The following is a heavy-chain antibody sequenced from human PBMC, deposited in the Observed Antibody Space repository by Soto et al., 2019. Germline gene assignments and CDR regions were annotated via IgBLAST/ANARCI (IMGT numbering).Heavy chain of an antibody. J-gene: IGHJ5*02. V-gene: IGHV1-2*02. CDR1: GYTFTDYY. CDR2: INPNIGST. D-gene: IGHD2-15*01. Sequence: QVQLVQSGAEVKKPGASVKVSCKASGYTFTDYYLHWVRQAPGQGLEWMGWINPNIGSTNYAQKFQGRVTMTRDTSISTAYMELSRLRSDDTAVYYWARGYCSGGSCRTLWWFDHWGQGTLVTVSS. CDR3: ARGYCSGGSCRTLWWFDH.